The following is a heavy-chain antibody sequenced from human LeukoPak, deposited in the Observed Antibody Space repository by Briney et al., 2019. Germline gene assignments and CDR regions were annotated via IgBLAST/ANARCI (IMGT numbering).Heavy chain of an antibody. V-gene: IGHV5-51*01. CDR3: ARLRQLWTLDY. Sequence: GESLKISCEASGYSFTSYWIGWVRQMPGKGLEWMGIIYPGDSDTRYSPSFQGQVTISADKSTSTAYLQWSSLKSSDTAMYYCARLRQLWTLDYWGQGTLVTVSS. CDR1: GYSFTSYW. D-gene: IGHD5-18*01. J-gene: IGHJ4*02. CDR2: IYPGDSDT.